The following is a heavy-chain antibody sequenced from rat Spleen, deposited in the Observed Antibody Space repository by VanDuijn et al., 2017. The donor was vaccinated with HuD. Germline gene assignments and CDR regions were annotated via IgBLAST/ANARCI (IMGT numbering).Heavy chain of an antibody. CDR3: ARHGGTTWYFDF. D-gene: IGHD1-10*01. J-gene: IGHJ1*01. CDR2: IIYDGGRT. CDR1: GFTFKNYV. Sequence: EVQLVESGGGLVQPGRSLKLSCAVSGFTFKNYVMAWVRQAPKKGLEWVATIIYDGGRTYYRDSVKGRFTISRDNAKSTLYLQMDSLRSEDTATYYCARHGGTTWYFDFWGPGTMVTVSS. V-gene: IGHV5-29*01.